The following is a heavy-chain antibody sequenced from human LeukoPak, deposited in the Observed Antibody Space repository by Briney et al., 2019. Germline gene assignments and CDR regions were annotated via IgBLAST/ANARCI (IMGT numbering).Heavy chain of an antibody. CDR3: ARTKGSGWFSRRWRLWFDP. Sequence: PSETLSLTCAVYGGSFSGYYWSWIRQPPGKGLEWIGEINHSGSTNYNPSLKSRVTISVDTSKNQFSLKLSSVTAADTAVYYCARTKGSGWFSRRWRLWFDPWGQGTLVTVSS. D-gene: IGHD6-19*01. CDR1: GGSFSGYY. CDR2: INHSGST. V-gene: IGHV4-34*01. J-gene: IGHJ5*02.